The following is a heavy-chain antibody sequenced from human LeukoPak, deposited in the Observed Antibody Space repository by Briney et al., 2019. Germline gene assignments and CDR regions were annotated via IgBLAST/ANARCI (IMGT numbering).Heavy chain of an antibody. Sequence: GGSLRLSCAASGFTFRSYTMSWVRQAPGKGLEWVSVISGSGGNTYYADPVKGRFTISRDNSKNTLYMQMNSLRAEDTAVYYCAKDRSLSGWYSAFDIWGQGTMVTVSS. V-gene: IGHV3-23*01. D-gene: IGHD6-19*01. CDR3: AKDRSLSGWYSAFDI. CDR2: ISGSGGNT. CDR1: GFTFRSYT. J-gene: IGHJ3*02.